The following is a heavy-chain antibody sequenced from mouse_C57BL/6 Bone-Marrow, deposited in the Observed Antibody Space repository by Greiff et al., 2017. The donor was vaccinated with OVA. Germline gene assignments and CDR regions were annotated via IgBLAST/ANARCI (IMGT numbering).Heavy chain of an antibody. V-gene: IGHV6-3*01. J-gene: IGHJ1*03. Sequence: EVKVEESGGGLVQPGGSMKLSCVASGFTFSNYWMNWVRQSPEKGLEWVAQIRWKGAKEATHYAEAVKGRFTISRDKSKSSGNLQMNNLRAEDTGIYYGTDYDYPYWYFDVWGTGTTVTVSA. CDR1: GFTFSNYW. D-gene: IGHD2-4*01. CDR3: TDYDYPYWYFDV. CDR2: IRWKGAKEAT.